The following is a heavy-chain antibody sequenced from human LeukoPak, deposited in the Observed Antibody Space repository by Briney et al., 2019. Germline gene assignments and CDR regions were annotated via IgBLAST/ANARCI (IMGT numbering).Heavy chain of an antibody. CDR1: GYTFTSYD. CDR2: MNPNSGNT. D-gene: IGHD5-12*01. Sequence: ASVKVSCKASGYTFTSYDINWVRQATGQGLEWMGWMNPNSGNTGSAQRFQGRFTMTRDTSRSTAYMELRSLTSEDTAVYYCARGPLARLPSSFDPWGQGTLVTVSS. V-gene: IGHV1-8*01. J-gene: IGHJ5*02. CDR3: ARGPLARLPSSFDP.